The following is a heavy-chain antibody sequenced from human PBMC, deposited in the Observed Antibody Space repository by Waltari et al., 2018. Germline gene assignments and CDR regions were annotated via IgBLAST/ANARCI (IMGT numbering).Heavy chain of an antibody. D-gene: IGHD2-21*02. CDR1: GAHFSRYS. CDR2: IIPIFGTA. J-gene: IGHJ4*02. V-gene: IGHV1-69*01. Sequence: QVQLVQSGAEVKKPRSSVKVSCTASGAHFSRYSISWVRPAPGHWLEWMGGIIPIFGTANYAQKFQGRVTITADESTSTAYMELSSLRSEDTAVYYCARDGITYCGGDCYPRGFDYGGQGTLVTVSS. CDR3: ARDGITYCGGDCYPRGFDY.